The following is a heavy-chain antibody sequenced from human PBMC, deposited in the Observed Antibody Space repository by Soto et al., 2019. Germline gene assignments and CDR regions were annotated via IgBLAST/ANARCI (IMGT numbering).Heavy chain of an antibody. D-gene: IGHD6-19*01. CDR3: ARGDRLLAVAGTVWFDP. J-gene: IGHJ5*02. V-gene: IGHV6-1*01. Sequence: SQTLSLTCVISGDSVSSNSAAWNWIRQSPSRGLEWLGRTYYRSKWYNDYAVSVKSRITINPDTSKNQFSLQLNSVTPEDTAVYYCARGDRLLAVAGTVWFDPWGQGTLVTVSS. CDR1: GDSVSSNSAA. CDR2: TYYRSKWYN.